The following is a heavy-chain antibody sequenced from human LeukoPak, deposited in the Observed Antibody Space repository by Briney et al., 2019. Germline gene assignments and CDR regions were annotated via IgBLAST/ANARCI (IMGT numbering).Heavy chain of an antibody. CDR1: GFTVSSYG. V-gene: IGHV3-30*18. J-gene: IGHJ4*02. D-gene: IGHD6-19*01. CDR3: AKESSGWNEVDY. CDR2: ISYDGSNK. Sequence: GGSLRLSCAASGFTVSSYGMHWVRQAPGKGLEWVAVISYDGSNKYYADSVKGRFTISRDNSKNTLYLQMNSLRAEDTAVYYCAKESSGWNEVDYWGQGTLVTVSS.